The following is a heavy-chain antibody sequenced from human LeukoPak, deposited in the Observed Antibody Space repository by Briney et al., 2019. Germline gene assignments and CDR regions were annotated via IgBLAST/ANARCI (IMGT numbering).Heavy chain of an antibody. V-gene: IGHV3-23*01. CDR3: AKDFSPYSSSWYRSSDY. CDR2: ISGSGGST. J-gene: IGHJ4*02. D-gene: IGHD6-13*01. CDR1: GFTFSSYA. Sequence: GGSLRLSCAASGFTFSSYAMGWVRQAPGKGLEWVSAISGSGGSTYYADSVKGRFTISRDNSKNTLYLQMNSLRAEDTAVYYCAKDFSPYSSSWYRSSDYWGQGTLVTVSS.